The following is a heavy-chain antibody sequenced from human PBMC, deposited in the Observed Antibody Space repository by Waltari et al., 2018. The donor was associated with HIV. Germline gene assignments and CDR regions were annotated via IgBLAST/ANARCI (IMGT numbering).Heavy chain of an antibody. CDR1: GSTSRNYY. V-gene: IGHV3-11*01. CDR3: ARSHCNCKSCFLSFHFDMDV. Sequence: QVQLVESGGGLVKPGGSLRLSCAAAGSTSRNYYISWISQARGKGLEWLSYITCSDSVINYAESVKGRFTVSRDDAKNSLYLQMESLRAEDTAVYFCARSHCNCKSCFLSFHFDMDVWGRGTTVTVSS. J-gene: IGHJ6*02. D-gene: IGHD2-2*01. CDR2: ITCSDSVI.